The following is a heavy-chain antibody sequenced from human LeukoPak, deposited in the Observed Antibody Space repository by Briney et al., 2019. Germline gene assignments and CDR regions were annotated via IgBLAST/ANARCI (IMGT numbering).Heavy chain of an antibody. Sequence: GGSLRLSCAASGFTFSSYAMSWVRQAPGKGLEWVSAISGSGDNTYYADSVKGRFTISRDNSKNTLYLQMNSLRAEDTALYYCAKGSYYDSSGTYYFDYWGQGTLVIVSS. J-gene: IGHJ4*02. V-gene: IGHV3-23*01. D-gene: IGHD3-22*01. CDR1: GFTFSSYA. CDR3: AKGSYYDSSGTYYFDY. CDR2: ISGSGDNT.